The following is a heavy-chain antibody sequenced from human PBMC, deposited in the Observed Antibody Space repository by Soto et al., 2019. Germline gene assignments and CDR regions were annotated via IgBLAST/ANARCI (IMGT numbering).Heavy chain of an antibody. CDR2: IYYSGST. CDR1: GGSISSSSYY. Sequence: SETLSLTCTVSGGSISSSSYYWGWIRQPPGKGLEWIGSIYYSGSTYYNPSLKSRVTISVDTSKNQFSLKLSSVTAADTAVYYCARGSHRLSYYYYYGMDVWGQGTTVTVSS. D-gene: IGHD5-12*01. V-gene: IGHV4-39*01. J-gene: IGHJ6*02. CDR3: ARGSHRLSYYYYYGMDV.